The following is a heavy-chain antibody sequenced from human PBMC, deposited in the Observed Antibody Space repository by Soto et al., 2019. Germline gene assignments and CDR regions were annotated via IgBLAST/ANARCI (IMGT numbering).Heavy chain of an antibody. CDR1: GYTFTSYA. CDR3: ARGGVYYDSSGYYSLYFDY. V-gene: IGHV1-3*01. CDR2: INAGNGNT. D-gene: IGHD3-22*01. J-gene: IGHJ4*02. Sequence: ASVKVSCKASGYTFTSYAMHWVRQAPGQRLEWMGWINAGNGNTKYSQKFQGRVTITTDKSTSTAYMELSSLRSEDTAVYYCARGGVYYDSSGYYSLYFDYWGQGTLVTVSS.